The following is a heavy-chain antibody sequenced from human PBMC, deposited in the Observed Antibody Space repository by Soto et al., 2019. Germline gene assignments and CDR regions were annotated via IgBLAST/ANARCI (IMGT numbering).Heavy chain of an antibody. D-gene: IGHD3-10*01. CDR3: ARDTGESNDY. V-gene: IGHV4-31*03. CDR1: GGSISSGGYY. J-gene: IGHJ4*02. CDR2: IYYSGST. Sequence: SETLSLTCTVSGGSISSGGYYWSWIRQHPGKGLEWIGYIYYSGSTYYNPSLKSRVTISVDTSKNQFSLKLSSVTAADTAVYYCARDTGESNDYWGQGTLVTVSS.